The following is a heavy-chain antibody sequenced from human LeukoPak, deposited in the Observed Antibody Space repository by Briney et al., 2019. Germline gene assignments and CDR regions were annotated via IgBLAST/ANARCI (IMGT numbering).Heavy chain of an antibody. Sequence: GGSLRLSCAASGFTFSTYSMNWVRQAPGKGLEWLSYISSSHSTIYFADSVKGRFTTSRDNAKNSLYLQMNSLRAEDTAVYYCARGSSIDYVWGTYRQFDYWGQGTLVTVSS. CDR1: GFTFSTYS. D-gene: IGHD3-16*02. CDR2: ISSSHSTI. CDR3: ARGSSIDYVWGTYRQFDY. V-gene: IGHV3-48*01. J-gene: IGHJ4*02.